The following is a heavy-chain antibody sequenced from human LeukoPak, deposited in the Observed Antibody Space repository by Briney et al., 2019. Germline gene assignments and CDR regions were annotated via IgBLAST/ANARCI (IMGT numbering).Heavy chain of an antibody. CDR2: IYSSGST. Sequence: SQTLSLTCTVSGGSISSGSYYWSWIRQPAGKGLEWIGRIYSSGSTNYNPSLKSRVTISVDTSKNQFSLKLSSVTAADTAVYYCAREWGGGFDPWGQGTLVTVSS. CDR3: AREWGGGFDP. V-gene: IGHV4-61*02. CDR1: GGSISSGSYY. D-gene: IGHD3-16*01. J-gene: IGHJ5*02.